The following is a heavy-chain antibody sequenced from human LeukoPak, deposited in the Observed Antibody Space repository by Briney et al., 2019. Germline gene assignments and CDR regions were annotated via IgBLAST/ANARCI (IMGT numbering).Heavy chain of an antibody. CDR3: AKAWRAYGDYHTFDI. CDR2: KLYDGSNK. CDR1: GFTFSSYG. J-gene: IGHJ3*02. Sequence: GRSLRLSCVASGFTFSSYGMHWVRQPPGKGLEWVAVKLYDGSNKYNADSVKGRFTISRDTSKNTLYLQMSSLRAEDTAVYYCAKAWRAYGDYHTFDIWGQGTMVTVSS. D-gene: IGHD4-17*01. V-gene: IGHV3-30*18.